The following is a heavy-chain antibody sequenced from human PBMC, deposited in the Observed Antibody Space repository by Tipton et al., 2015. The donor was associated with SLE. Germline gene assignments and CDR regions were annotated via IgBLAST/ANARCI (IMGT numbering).Heavy chain of an antibody. CDR1: GYSFTNYG. CDR2: ISAYNGHT. V-gene: IGHV1-18*01. J-gene: IGHJ3*02. CDR3: AEDGYGANDAFDI. Sequence: QVQLVQSGAEVKKPGASVKVSCKASGYSFTNYGISWVRQAPGQGLEWMGWISAYNGHTNSAQNLQGRVTFTADKSTSTAYMELSSLRSEDTAVYYCAEDGYGANDAFDIWGQGTMVTVSS. D-gene: IGHD4-23*01.